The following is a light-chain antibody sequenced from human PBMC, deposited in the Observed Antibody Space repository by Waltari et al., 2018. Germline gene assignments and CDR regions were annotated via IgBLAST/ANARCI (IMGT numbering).Light chain of an antibody. Sequence: DIVMTQSPDSLAVSLGERATINCKSSQSVLYSSNNKNYLAWYQQKPGQPPKLLIYWASTRESGVPDRFSGSWSGTDFTLTISSLQAEDVAVYYCQQYYSTPPALTFGGGTKVEIK. CDR2: WAS. J-gene: IGKJ4*01. CDR3: QQYYSTPPALT. CDR1: QSVLYSSNNKNY. V-gene: IGKV4-1*01.